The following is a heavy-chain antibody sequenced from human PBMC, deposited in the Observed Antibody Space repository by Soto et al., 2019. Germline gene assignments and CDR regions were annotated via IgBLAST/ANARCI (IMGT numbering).Heavy chain of an antibody. Sequence: QITLKESGPTLVKPTQTLTLTCTFSGFSLSTSVLGVGWIRQPPGRALEWLAVIYWDDNKRYSPSLKNRLTIAKDTSKNQVVLRMTNMDPVDTATYYCAHTTRGYDYFDFWGQGTRVTVSS. J-gene: IGHJ4*02. D-gene: IGHD5-12*01. CDR2: IYWDDNK. CDR1: GFSLSTSVLG. V-gene: IGHV2-5*02. CDR3: AHTTRGYDYFDF.